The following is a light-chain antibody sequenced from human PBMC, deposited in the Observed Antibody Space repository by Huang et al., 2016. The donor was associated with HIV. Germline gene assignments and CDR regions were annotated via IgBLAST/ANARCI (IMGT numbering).Light chain of an antibody. CDR2: AAS. V-gene: IGKV1-39*01. J-gene: IGKJ2*01. CDR1: QGISSY. CDR3: QETYSIPYT. Sequence: DIQMTQSPSSLSASVGDRVTITCRTSQGISSYLNWYQQKPGKAPKLRIYAASTLQSGVPSRFSGSGSGTDFTLTISSLQPADSATYYCQETYSIPYTFGQGTKLEIK.